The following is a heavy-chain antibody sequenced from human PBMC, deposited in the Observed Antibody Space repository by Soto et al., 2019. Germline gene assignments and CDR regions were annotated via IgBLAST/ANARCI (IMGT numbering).Heavy chain of an antibody. V-gene: IGHV3-33*01. CDR1: GFTFSSYG. Sequence: QVQLVESGGGVVQPGRSLRLSCAASGFTFSSYGMHWVRQAPGKGQEWVAVIWYDGSNKYYADSVKGRFTISRDNSKNTLYLQMNSLRAEDTAVYYCARTASAAPYYFDYCGQGTLVTVSS. CDR3: ARTASAAPYYFDY. D-gene: IGHD2-2*01. CDR2: IWYDGSNK. J-gene: IGHJ4*02.